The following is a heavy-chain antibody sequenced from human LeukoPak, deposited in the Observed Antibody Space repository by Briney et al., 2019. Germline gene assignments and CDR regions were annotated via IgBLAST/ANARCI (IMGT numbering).Heavy chain of an antibody. CDR1: GFTFSSYS. CDR3: ARDRRDFDY. Sequence: GSLRLSCAASGFTFSSYSMSWIRQPPGKGLEWIGYIYYSGSTNYNPSLKSRVTISVDTSKNQFSLKLTSVTAADTAVYYCARDRRDFDYWGQGTLVTVSS. CDR2: IYYSGST. V-gene: IGHV4-59*01. J-gene: IGHJ4*02.